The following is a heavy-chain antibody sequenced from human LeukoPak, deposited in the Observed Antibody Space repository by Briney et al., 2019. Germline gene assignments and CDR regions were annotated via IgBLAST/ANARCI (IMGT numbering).Heavy chain of an antibody. Sequence: PGGSLRPSCAASGFTVSSNYMSWVRQAPGKGLEWVSVICSGGSTYYADSVKGRFTISRDNSKNTLYLQMNSLRAEDTAVYYCARGYSSSWVFDYWGQGTLVTVSS. J-gene: IGHJ4*02. V-gene: IGHV3-53*01. CDR2: ICSGGST. D-gene: IGHD6-13*01. CDR1: GFTVSSNY. CDR3: ARGYSSSWVFDY.